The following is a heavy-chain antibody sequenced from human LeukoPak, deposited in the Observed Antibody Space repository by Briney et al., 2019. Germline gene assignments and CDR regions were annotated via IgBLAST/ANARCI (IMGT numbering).Heavy chain of an antibody. CDR2: LYNSGS. Sequence: SETLSLTCTVSGGSISNYFWTWIRQPPGQGLEWIGYLYNSGSNYNPSLQSRVTISLDTSKNQFSLKLSSVTAADTAVYYCARGQIVVVPAASYYFDYWGQGTLVTVSS. J-gene: IGHJ4*02. V-gene: IGHV4-59*08. CDR3: ARGQIVVVPAASYYFDY. CDR1: GGSISNYF. D-gene: IGHD2-2*01.